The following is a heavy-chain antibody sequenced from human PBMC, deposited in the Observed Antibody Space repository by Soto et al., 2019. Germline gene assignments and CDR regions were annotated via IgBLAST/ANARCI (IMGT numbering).Heavy chain of an antibody. CDR2: IDPSDSYT. Sequence: PGESLKISCNGSGYSFTSYWISWVRQMPGKGLEWMGRIDPSDSYTNYSPSFQGHVTISADKSISTAYLQWSSLKASDTAMYYCARQAIVVVPAAPLNWFDPWGQGTLVTVS. D-gene: IGHD2-2*01. CDR3: ARQAIVVVPAAPLNWFDP. J-gene: IGHJ5*02. V-gene: IGHV5-10-1*01. CDR1: GYSFTSYW.